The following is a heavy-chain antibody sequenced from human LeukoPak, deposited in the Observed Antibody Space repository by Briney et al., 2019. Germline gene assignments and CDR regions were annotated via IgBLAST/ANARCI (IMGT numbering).Heavy chain of an antibody. J-gene: IGHJ4*02. Sequence: KSSETLSLTCAVSGGSISSSNWWSWVRQPPGKGLEWIGEIYHSGSTNYNPSLKSRVTISVDKSKNQFSLKLSSVTAADTAVYYCARGGHDYGGGCYFDYWGQGTLVTVSS. V-gene: IGHV4-4*02. CDR3: ARGGHDYGGGCYFDY. CDR1: GGSISSSNW. D-gene: IGHD4-23*01. CDR2: IYHSGST.